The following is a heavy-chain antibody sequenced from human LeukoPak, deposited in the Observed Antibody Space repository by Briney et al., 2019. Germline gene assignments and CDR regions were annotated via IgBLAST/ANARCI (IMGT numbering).Heavy chain of an antibody. Sequence: GGSLRLSCAASGFTFSSYAMHWVRQAPGKGLEWVAVISYDGSNKYYADSVKGRFTIFRDNSKNTLYLQMNSLRAEDTAVYYCAGTVTTYWFDPWGQGTLVTVSS. D-gene: IGHD4-17*01. V-gene: IGHV3-30-3*01. J-gene: IGHJ5*02. CDR3: AGTVTTYWFDP. CDR1: GFTFSSYA. CDR2: ISYDGSNK.